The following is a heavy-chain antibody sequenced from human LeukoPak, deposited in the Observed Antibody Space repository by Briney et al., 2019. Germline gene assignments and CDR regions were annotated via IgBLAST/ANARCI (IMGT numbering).Heavy chain of an antibody. CDR1: GFVFSNYW. J-gene: IGHJ4*02. D-gene: IGHD4/OR15-4a*01. CDR2: IKEDGGET. V-gene: IGHV3-7*01. CDR3: ARRKEVQTTFDY. Sequence: GGSLRLSCVASGFVFSNYWMGWVRQAPGKGLEWVAHIKEDGGETYYVDSVKGRFTISRDNAKNSLDLQMNSLRDEDTAVYYCARRKEVQTTFDYWGQETLVTVSS.